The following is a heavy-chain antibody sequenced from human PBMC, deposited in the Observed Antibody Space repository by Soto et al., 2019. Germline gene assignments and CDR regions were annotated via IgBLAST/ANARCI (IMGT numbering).Heavy chain of an antibody. Sequence: SETLSLTCTVSGGSISNYYWSWIRQPPGKGLEWIGYIYDSGSTNNNPSLKSRVTISVDTSKNQFSLKLSSVTAADTAVYYCARHEGYYSSFDYWGQGTLVTVSS. CDR1: GGSISNYY. CDR3: ARHEGYYSSFDY. CDR2: IYDSGST. J-gene: IGHJ4*02. D-gene: IGHD3-22*01. V-gene: IGHV4-59*08.